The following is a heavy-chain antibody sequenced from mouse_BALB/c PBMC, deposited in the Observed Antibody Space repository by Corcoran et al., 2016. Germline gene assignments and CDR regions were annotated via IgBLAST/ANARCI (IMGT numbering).Heavy chain of an antibody. CDR2: INTETGEP. CDR3: ALSTVVERAWFAY. CDR1: GYTFTDYS. Sequence: QIQLVQSGPELKKPGETVKISCKASGYTFTDYSMHWVKQAPGKGLKWMGWINTETGEPTYADDFKGRFAFSLETSASTAYLQINNLKNEDTATYCCALSTVVERAWFAYWGQGTLVTVSA. D-gene: IGHD1-1*01. V-gene: IGHV9-2-1*01. J-gene: IGHJ3*01.